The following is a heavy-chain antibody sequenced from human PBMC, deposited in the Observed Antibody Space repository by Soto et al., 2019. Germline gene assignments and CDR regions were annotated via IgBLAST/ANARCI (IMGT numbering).Heavy chain of an antibody. J-gene: IGHJ6*02. Sequence: AVGSLRLSCAASGFTFSSYGMHWVRQAPCKGLEWVAVIWYDGSNKYYADSVKGRFTISRDNSKNTLYLQMNSLRAEDTAVYYCAREWLQSKYYYYGMDVWGQGTTVTVSS. CDR1: GFTFSSYG. V-gene: IGHV3-33*01. D-gene: IGHD4-4*01. CDR3: AREWLQSKYYYYGMDV. CDR2: IWYDGSNK.